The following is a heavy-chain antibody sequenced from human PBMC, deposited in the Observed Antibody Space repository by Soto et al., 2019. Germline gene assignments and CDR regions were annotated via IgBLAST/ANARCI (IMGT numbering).Heavy chain of an antibody. CDR3: ARSLVRFGDLYMDV. CDR2: ISAYNGNT. Sequence: GASVKVSCKASGYTFTSYGISCVRQAPGQGLEWMGWISAYNGNTNYAQKLQGRVTMTTDTSTSTAYMELRSLRSDDTAVYYCARSLVRFGDLYMDVWGKGTTVTVSS. CDR1: GYTFTSYG. D-gene: IGHD3-10*01. V-gene: IGHV1-18*01. J-gene: IGHJ6*03.